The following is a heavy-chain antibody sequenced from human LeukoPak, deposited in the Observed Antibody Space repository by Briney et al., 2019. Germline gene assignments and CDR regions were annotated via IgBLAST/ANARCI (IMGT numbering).Heavy chain of an antibody. CDR2: MNPDSGNT. Sequence: ASVKVSCKASGYTFTKYDINWVRQATGQGLEWMGWMNPDSGNTYYAQKFQGRVTITSNTSISTAYMELSSLRSEDTAVYYCARRHTGGWYSWFDPWGQGTQVTVSS. V-gene: IGHV1-8*03. J-gene: IGHJ5*02. D-gene: IGHD6-19*01. CDR3: ARRHTGGWYSWFDP. CDR1: GYTFTKYD.